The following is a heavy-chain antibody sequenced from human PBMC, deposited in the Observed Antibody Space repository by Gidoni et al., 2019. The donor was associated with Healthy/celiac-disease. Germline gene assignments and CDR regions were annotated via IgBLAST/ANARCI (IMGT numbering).Heavy chain of an antibody. D-gene: IGHD6-19*01. CDR3: ARQSGYSSGWYGGNDAFDI. Sequence: EVQLVQSGAEVKKPGESLTTSCKGSGYIFTSYWIGWVRQMPGEGLEWMGIIYPGDSDTRYSPSFQGQVTISADKSISTAYLQWSSLKASDTAMYYCARQSGYSSGWYGGNDAFDIWGQGTMVTVSS. J-gene: IGHJ3*02. CDR2: IYPGDSDT. CDR1: GYIFTSYW. V-gene: IGHV5-51*01.